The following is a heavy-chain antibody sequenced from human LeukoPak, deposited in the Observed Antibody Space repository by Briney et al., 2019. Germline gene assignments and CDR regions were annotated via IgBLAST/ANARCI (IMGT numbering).Heavy chain of an antibody. CDR1: GFTFSSYW. CDR3: ARTARLLES. D-gene: IGHD2-21*02. V-gene: IGHV3-7*01. J-gene: IGHJ4*02. Sequence: AGGSLRLSCAASGFTFSSYWMTWVRQAPGMGPECMANINQDGSEKNYVDSVRGRSTISRDNARNSLYLQLNSLRAEDTAVYYCARTARLLESWGQGTLVTVSS. CDR2: INQDGSEK.